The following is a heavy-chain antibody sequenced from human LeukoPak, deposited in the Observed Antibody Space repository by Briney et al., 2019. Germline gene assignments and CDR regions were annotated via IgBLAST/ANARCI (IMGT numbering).Heavy chain of an antibody. J-gene: IGHJ4*02. CDR2: IKHDGSEK. CDR1: GFTFKNYW. D-gene: IGHD4-11*01. Sequence: PGGSLRLSCAASGFTFKNYWMTWVRQAPGKGLEWVANIKHDGSEKNYVDSVKGRFTISRDNAKNSLSLQMNSLRAEDAALYYCARVDYTDEGFAYWGRGTLVTVSS. V-gene: IGHV3-7*01. CDR3: ARVDYTDEGFAY.